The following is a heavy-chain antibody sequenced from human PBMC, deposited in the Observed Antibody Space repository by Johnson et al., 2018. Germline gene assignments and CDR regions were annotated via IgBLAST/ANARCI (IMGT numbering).Heavy chain of an antibody. V-gene: IGHV3-9*01. CDR1: GFTFDDYA. CDR3: AKDKVRGGTYSEPRGSYYYYYYMDV. J-gene: IGHJ6*03. CDR2: ISWNSGTI. Sequence: VQLVESGGGLVQPGRSLRLSCAASGFTFDDYAMHWVRQAPGKGLEWVSGISWNSGTIAYADSVKGRFTISRDNAKKSLYLQMNSLRAEDTALYYCAKDKVRGGTYSEPRGSYYYYYYMDVWGKGTTVTVSS. D-gene: IGHD1-26*01.